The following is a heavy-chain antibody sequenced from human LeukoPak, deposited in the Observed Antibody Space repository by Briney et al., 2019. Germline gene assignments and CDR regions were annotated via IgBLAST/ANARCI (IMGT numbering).Heavy chain of an antibody. Sequence: GGSLRLSCVASGFTFSTFWMSWVRQAPGKGLEWVANIKQDGSEKYYVASVRGRFTISRDNAKNSLYLQMNSLRAEDTAVYYCAREARYCSSSSCDYFDYWGQGTLVTVSS. D-gene: IGHD2-2*01. J-gene: IGHJ4*02. CDR3: AREARYCSSSSCDYFDY. CDR1: GFTFSTFW. CDR2: IKQDGSEK. V-gene: IGHV3-7*01.